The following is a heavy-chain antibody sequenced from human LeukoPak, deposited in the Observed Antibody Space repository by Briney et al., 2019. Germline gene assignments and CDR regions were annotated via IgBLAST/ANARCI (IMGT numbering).Heavy chain of an antibody. Sequence: PGGSLRLSCAASGFTFSSYAMHWVRQAPGKGLEWVAVISYDGSNKYYADSVKGRFTISRDNSKNTLYLQVNSLRAEDTAVYYCARGDSSSWFKIDYWGQGTLVTVSS. CDR1: GFTFSSYA. CDR3: ARGDSSSWFKIDY. D-gene: IGHD6-13*01. V-gene: IGHV3-30*04. J-gene: IGHJ4*02. CDR2: ISYDGSNK.